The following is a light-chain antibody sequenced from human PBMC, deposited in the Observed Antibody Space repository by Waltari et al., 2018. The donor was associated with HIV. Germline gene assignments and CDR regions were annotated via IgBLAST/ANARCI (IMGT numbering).Light chain of an antibody. CDR3: QQYNNWPG. Sequence: EIVMTQSPATLSVSLGERATLSCRASQSVSSNLAWYQQKPGQAPRLLIYGASPRATGIPASFSGSGSGPEYTLTISSLQSEDFAVYYWQQYNNWPGFGQGTKVEIK. J-gene: IGKJ1*01. CDR1: QSVSSN. V-gene: IGKV3-15*01. CDR2: GAS.